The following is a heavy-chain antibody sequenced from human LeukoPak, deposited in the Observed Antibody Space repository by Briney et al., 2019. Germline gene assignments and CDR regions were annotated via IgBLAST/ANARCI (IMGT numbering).Heavy chain of an antibody. J-gene: IGHJ6*02. CDR1: GFTFKDYG. D-gene: IGHD1-26*01. Sequence: GGSLRLSCAATGFTFKDYGMHWVRQPPGKGLEWVSSINWNGGGTDYADSVKGRFTISRDNAKNSLYLQLSSLRPEDTALYYCAKHMGATNTYPPFGLDVWGQGTTVTVSS. CDR2: INWNGGGT. CDR3: AKHMGATNTYPPFGLDV. V-gene: IGHV3-9*01.